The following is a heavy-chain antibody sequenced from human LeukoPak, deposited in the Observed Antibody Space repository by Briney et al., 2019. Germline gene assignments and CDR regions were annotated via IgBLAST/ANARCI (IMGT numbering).Heavy chain of an antibody. D-gene: IGHD2-2*01. CDR3: AKTQGRYCSSTSCYSAGHAFDI. CDR1: AFTFSSYG. Sequence: PGGSLRLSCAASAFTFSSYGMHWVRQAPGKGLDWVALITYDGINKYYADSVKGRFTISRDNSKNTLYLHMNSLRAEDTAVYYCAKTQGRYCSSTSCYSAGHAFDIWGQGTMVTVSP. V-gene: IGHV3-30*18. CDR2: ITYDGINK. J-gene: IGHJ3*02.